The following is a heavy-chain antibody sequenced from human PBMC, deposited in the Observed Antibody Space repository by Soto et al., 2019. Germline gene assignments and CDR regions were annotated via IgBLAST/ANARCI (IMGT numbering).Heavy chain of an antibody. D-gene: IGHD7-27*01. Sequence: QVQLQESGPGLVKPSQTLSLTCTVSGGSISSGGYYWSWIRQHPGKGLEWIGYIYYSGSTYYNPSLKSRVTISVDTSKNQFSLKLSSVTAADTAVYYCAREEAGGPLGDYYGMDVWGQGTTVTVSS. J-gene: IGHJ6*02. CDR1: GGSISSGGYY. CDR3: AREEAGGPLGDYYGMDV. CDR2: IYYSGST. V-gene: IGHV4-31*03.